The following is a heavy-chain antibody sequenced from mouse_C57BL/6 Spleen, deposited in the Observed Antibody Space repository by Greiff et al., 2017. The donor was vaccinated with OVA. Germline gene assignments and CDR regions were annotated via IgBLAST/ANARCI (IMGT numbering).Heavy chain of an antibody. Sequence: EVQLQQSGPELVKPGASVKISCKASGYSFTDYNMNWVKQSNGKSLEWIGVLNPNYGTTSYNQKFKGKATLTVDQSSSTAYMQLNSLTSEDTAVYYCARGGGLYYDYDGYAMDYWGQGTSVTVSS. CDR2: LNPNYGTT. CDR1: GYSFTDYN. D-gene: IGHD2-4*01. J-gene: IGHJ4*01. V-gene: IGHV1-39*01. CDR3: ARGGGLYYDYDGYAMDY.